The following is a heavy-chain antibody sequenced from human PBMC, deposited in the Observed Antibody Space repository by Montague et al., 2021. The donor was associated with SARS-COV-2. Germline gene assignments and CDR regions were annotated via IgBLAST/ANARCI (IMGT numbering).Heavy chain of an antibody. CDR1: GGSISSSNYY. V-gene: IGHV4-39*07. Sequence: SETRSLTCTVSGGSISSSNYYWGWIRQPPGKGLEWIGNMYYSGSTYYNPSLKSRVTISIDTSKNQFSLKLSSVTAADTAVYYCARDDIVLQGVTKGMDVWGQRTTVTVSS. J-gene: IGHJ6*02. D-gene: IGHD3-10*01. CDR3: ARDDIVLQGVTKGMDV. CDR2: MYYSGST.